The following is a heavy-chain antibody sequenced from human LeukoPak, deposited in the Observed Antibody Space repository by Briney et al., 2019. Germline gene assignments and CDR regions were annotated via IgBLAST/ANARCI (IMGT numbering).Heavy chain of an antibody. CDR1: GYTFTGFD. V-gene: IGHV1-2*02. CDR3: AREEGSGCYDY. J-gene: IGHJ4*02. CDR2: INPNSGGT. Sequence: ASVKVSCKASGYTFTGFDLHWVRQAPGQGLEWMGWINPNSGGTNFAQKFQRRVTMTGDTSISTAYMELSRLTSDDTAVYYCAREEGSGCYDYWGQGTKVTVSS. D-gene: IGHD6-19*01.